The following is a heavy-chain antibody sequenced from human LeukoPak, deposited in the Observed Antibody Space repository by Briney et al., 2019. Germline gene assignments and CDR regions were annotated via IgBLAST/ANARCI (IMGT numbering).Heavy chain of an antibody. V-gene: IGHV3-33*01. CDR3: ATDRNSGKYYDY. CDR1: GLTFRNYG. CDR2: IWYDGSNQ. J-gene: IGHJ4*02. D-gene: IGHD1-26*01. Sequence: QPGSSLRLSCAASGLTFRNYGMHWVRQAPGKGLEWVAVIWYDGSNQYYVDSVKGRFTVSRDNAKNTLYLQMNSLRAEDTAVYYCATDRNSGKYYDYWGQGTLVTVSS.